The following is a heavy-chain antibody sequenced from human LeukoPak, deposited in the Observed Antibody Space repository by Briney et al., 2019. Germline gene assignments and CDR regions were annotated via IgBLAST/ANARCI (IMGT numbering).Heavy chain of an antibody. CDR3: ARGRFTYYDFWSGPRPGYYYYYGMDV. Sequence: PSETLSLTCAVYGGSFSGYYWSWIRQPPGKGLEWIGEINHSGSTNYNPSPKSRVTISVDTSKNQFSLKLSSVAAADTAVYYCARGRFTYYDFWSGPRPGYYYYYGMDVWGQGTTVTVSS. D-gene: IGHD3-3*01. CDR2: INHSGST. J-gene: IGHJ6*02. CDR1: GGSFSGYY. V-gene: IGHV4-34*01.